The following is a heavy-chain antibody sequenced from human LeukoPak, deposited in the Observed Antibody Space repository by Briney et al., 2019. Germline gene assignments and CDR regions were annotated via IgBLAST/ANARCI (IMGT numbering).Heavy chain of an antibody. Sequence: PSETLSLTCAVYGGSFSGYYWSWIRQPPGKGLEWIGEINHSGSTNYNPSLKSRVTISVDTSKNQFSLKLSSVTAADTAVYYCARGGDYYYYYMDVWGKGTTVTVSS. J-gene: IGHJ6*03. V-gene: IGHV4-34*01. CDR3: ARGGDYYYYYMDV. D-gene: IGHD4-17*01. CDR1: GGSFSGYY. CDR2: INHSGST.